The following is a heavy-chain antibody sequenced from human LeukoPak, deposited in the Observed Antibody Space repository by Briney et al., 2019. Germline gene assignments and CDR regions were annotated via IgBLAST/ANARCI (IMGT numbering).Heavy chain of an antibody. CDR3: ASLNYYDSTGSRVDP. CDR2: IIPVLDVA. V-gene: IGHV1-69*04. J-gene: IGHJ5*02. CDR1: GGTFSSYA. D-gene: IGHD3-22*01. Sequence: SVKVSCKASGGTFSSYAISWVRQAPGQRLEWMGRIIPVLDVANYAQKFQGRVTISADTVTSTAYMEMSSLRSEDTAVYYCASLNYYDSTGSRVDPWGRGTLVIVSS.